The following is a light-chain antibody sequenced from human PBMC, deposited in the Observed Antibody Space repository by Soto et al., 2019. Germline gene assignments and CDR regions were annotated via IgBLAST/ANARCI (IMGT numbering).Light chain of an antibody. V-gene: IGLV4-69*01. J-gene: IGLJ7*01. CDR3: QTWGTGIQM. Sequence: QLVLTQSPSASASLGASVKLTCTLSSGHSSYAIAWHQQQPEKGPRYLMKLKSDGSHIKGDGIPDRFSGSSSGAERHLTISTLQSEDEADYYCQTWGTGIQMFGGGTQLTVL. CDR1: SGHSSYA. CDR2: LKSDGSH.